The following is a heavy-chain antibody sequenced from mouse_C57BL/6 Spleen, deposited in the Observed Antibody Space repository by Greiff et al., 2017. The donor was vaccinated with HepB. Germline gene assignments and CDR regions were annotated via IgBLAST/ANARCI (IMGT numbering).Heavy chain of an antibody. J-gene: IGHJ1*03. CDR3: ARYGTTVVATGYFDV. CDR1: GYTFPSYW. CDR2: IDPNSGGT. Sequence: QVQLQQPGAELVKPGASVKLSCKASGYTFPSYWMHWVKQRPGRGLEWIGRIDPNSGGTKYNEKFKSKATLTVDKPSSTAYMQLSSLTSEDSAVYYCARYGTTVVATGYFDVWGTGTTVTVSS. V-gene: IGHV1-72*01. D-gene: IGHD1-1*01.